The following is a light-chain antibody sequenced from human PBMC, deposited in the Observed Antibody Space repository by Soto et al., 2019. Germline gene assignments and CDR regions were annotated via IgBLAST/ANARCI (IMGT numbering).Light chain of an antibody. CDR2: IAS. J-gene: IGKJ1*01. V-gene: IGKV1-39*01. CDR1: QSISNY. Sequence: DIQMTQSPSSLSASVGDRVTITCRASQSISNYLNWFQQRPGKAPKLLISIASTSQSGVPSRFSGSGSGTDFTLTITKLQPEDFATYYCQKSYTTPRTFGQGTKVEIK. CDR3: QKSYTTPRT.